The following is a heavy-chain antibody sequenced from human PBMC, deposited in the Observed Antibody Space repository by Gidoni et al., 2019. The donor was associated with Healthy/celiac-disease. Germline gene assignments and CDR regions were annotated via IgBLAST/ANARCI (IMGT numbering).Heavy chain of an antibody. CDR2: INHSGST. J-gene: IGHJ4*02. CDR1: GGSFSGYY. CDR3: ASGVLGYQLPTGDL. V-gene: IGHV4-34*01. D-gene: IGHD2-2*01. Sequence: QVQLQQWGAGLWKPAETLSHTCAVDGGSFSGYYWSWIRQPPGKGREWIWEINHSGSTNYNPSLKSRVTISVDTSKTPFSLKLRSVTAADTAVYYCASGVLGYQLPTGDLWGQGTLVTVSS.